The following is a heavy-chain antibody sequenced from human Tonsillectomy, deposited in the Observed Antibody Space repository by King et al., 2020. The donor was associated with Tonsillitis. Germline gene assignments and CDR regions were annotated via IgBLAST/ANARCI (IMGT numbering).Heavy chain of an antibody. CDR2: INHSGST. V-gene: IGHV4-34*01. D-gene: IGHD6-19*01. CDR1: GGSFSNYY. Sequence: VQLQQWGAGLLKPSETLSLTCAVYGGSFSNYYWTWIRQPPGKGLEWIGEINHSGSTNYNPSLKSRVIISVDTSKNQFSLELSSVTAADTAVYYCARVGTGSGWGFDYWGQGPLVTVSS. J-gene: IGHJ4*02. CDR3: ARVGTGSGWGFDY.